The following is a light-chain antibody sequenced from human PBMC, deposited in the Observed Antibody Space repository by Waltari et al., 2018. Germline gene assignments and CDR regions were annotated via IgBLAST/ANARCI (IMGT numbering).Light chain of an antibody. CDR2: GAS. V-gene: IGKV3-15*01. CDR3: QQYDNWPPIT. CDR1: QNIRSN. J-gene: IGKJ2*01. Sequence: EIVMTQSPATLSVSPGERATLSCSASQNIRSNLAWYRQKHGQAPRLLIYGASFRATGIPARIGGSGSGTEFTLTISSLQSEDFAVYFGQQYDNWPPITFGQRTKLEIK.